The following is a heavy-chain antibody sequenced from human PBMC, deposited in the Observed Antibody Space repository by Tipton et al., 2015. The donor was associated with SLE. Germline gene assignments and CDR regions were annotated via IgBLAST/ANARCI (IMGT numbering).Heavy chain of an antibody. D-gene: IGHD4-17*01. CDR2: ISYDGSNK. CDR1: GFTFSSYA. J-gene: IGHJ6*03. Sequence: SLRLSCAASGFTFSSYAMHWVRQAPGKGLEWVAVISYDGSNKYYADSVKGRFTISRDNSKNTLYLQMNSLRAEDTAVYYCARVLSSDYVYYYYYMDVWGKGTTVTVSS. V-gene: IGHV3-30-3*01. CDR3: ARVLSSDYVYYYYYMDV.